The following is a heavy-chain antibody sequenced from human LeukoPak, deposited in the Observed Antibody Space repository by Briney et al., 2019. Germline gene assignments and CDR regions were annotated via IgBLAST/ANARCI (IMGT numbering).Heavy chain of an antibody. CDR2: IIPIFGTA. J-gene: IGHJ4*02. V-gene: IGHV1-69*05. D-gene: IGHD3-3*01. CDR3: ARHGPRVDGTIKYFDY. Sequence: GASVKVSCKASGGTFSSYAISWVRQAPGQGLEWMGGIIPIFGTANYAQKFQGRVTITTDESTSTAYMELSSLRSEDTAVYYCARHGPRVDGTIKYFDYWGQGTLVTVSS. CDR1: GGTFSSYA.